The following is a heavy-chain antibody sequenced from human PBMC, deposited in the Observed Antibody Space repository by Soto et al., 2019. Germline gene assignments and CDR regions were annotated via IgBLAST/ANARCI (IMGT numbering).Heavy chain of an antibody. D-gene: IGHD2-8*02. CDR1: GYTFTSYG. CDR3: ARDRDYWPDY. V-gene: IGHV1-18*01. J-gene: IGHJ4*02. Sequence: QVQLVQSGAEVKKPGASVIVSCKASGYTFTSYGISWVRQAPGQGLEWVGWISAYNSITKYAEELQGRVTLTTDTSTRTAYMELRSLRSDDTAVYYCARDRDYWPDYWGPGTLVTVSS. CDR2: ISAYNSIT.